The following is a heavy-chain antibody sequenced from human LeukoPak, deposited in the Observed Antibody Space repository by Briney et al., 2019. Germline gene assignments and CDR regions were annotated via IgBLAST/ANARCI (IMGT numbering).Heavy chain of an antibody. J-gene: IGHJ4*02. V-gene: IGHV3-23*01. CDR3: AKDRSPSGSYDLA. D-gene: IGHD1-26*01. Sequence: PGGSLRLSCAASGFTFSSYAMSWVRQAPGKGLEGVSVISDSGGTTFYADSVKGRFTISRDNSKNTLFLQMNSLRAEDTAVYYCAKDRSPSGSYDLAWGQGTLVTVSS. CDR2: ISDSGGTT. CDR1: GFTFSSYA.